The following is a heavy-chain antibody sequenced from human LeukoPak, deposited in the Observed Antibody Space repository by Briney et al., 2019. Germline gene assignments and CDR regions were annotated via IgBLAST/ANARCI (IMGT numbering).Heavy chain of an antibody. J-gene: IGHJ6*03. CDR3: ARDGMEANYYYYYYYMDV. CDR1: GFTFSSYW. V-gene: IGHV3-74*01. D-gene: IGHD4/OR15-4a*01. CDR2: INSDGSST. Sequence: GGFLRLSCAASGFTFSSYWMHWVRQAPGKGLVWVSRINSDGSSTSYADSVKGRFTISRDNAKNTLYLQMNSLRAEDTAVYYCARDGMEANYYYYYYYMDVWGKGTTVTVSS.